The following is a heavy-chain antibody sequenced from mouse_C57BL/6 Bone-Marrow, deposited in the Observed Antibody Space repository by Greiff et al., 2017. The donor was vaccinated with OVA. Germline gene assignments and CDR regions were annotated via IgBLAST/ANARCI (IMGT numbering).Heavy chain of an antibody. CDR3: ARLIYYDYDWFAY. CDR2: ISNLAYSI. D-gene: IGHD2-4*01. V-gene: IGHV5-15*01. Sequence: EVKLMESGGGLVQPGGSLKLSCAASGFTFSDYGMAWVRQAPRKGPEWVAFISNLAYSIYYADTVTGRFTISRENAENTLYLEMSSLRSEDTAMYYCARLIYYDYDWFAYWGQGTLVTVSA. CDR1: GFTFSDYG. J-gene: IGHJ3*01.